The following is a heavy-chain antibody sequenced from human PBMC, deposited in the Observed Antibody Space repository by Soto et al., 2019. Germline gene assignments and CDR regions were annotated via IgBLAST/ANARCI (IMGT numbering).Heavy chain of an antibody. CDR2: ISYDGSNK. D-gene: IGHD3-10*01. CDR3: AKDGHYGSGSYSYYFDY. Sequence: GGSLRLSCAASGFTFSSYGMHWVRQAPGKGLEWVAVISYDGSNKYYADSVKGRFTISRDNSKNTLYLQMNSLRAEDTAVYYCAKDGHYGSGSYSYYFDYWGQGTLVTVSS. J-gene: IGHJ4*02. V-gene: IGHV3-30*18. CDR1: GFTFSSYG.